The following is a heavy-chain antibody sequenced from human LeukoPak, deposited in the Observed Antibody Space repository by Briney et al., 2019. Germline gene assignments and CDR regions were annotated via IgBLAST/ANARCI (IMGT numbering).Heavy chain of an antibody. Sequence: SETLSLTCTVSGGSISSYYWSWIRQSPGKRLEWIGYIYYSGTTTYNPSLERRVTISVDTTKNQFSLKLTSVTAADTAVYYCAREDGMRAADYWGQGTLVTVSS. CDR1: GGSISSYY. V-gene: IGHV4-59*01. CDR2: IYYSGTT. J-gene: IGHJ4*02. D-gene: IGHD1-14*01. CDR3: AREDGMRAADY.